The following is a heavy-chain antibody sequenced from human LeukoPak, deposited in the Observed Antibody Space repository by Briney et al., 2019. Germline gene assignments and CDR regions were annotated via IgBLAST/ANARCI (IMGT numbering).Heavy chain of an antibody. CDR2: IYYSGST. CDR3: ARHGVGAIGGDY. D-gene: IGHD1-26*01. V-gene: IGHV4-59*08. CDR1: GGSISSYY. Sequence: SETLSLTCTVSGGSISSYYWSWIRQPPGKGLEWIGYIYYSGSTNYNPSLKSRVRTSVDTSKKQFSLKLSSVTAADTAVYYCARHGVGAIGGDYWGQGTLVTVSS. J-gene: IGHJ4*02.